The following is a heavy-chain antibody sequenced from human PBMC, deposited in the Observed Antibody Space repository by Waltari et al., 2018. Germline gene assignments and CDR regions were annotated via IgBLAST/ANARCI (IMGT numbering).Heavy chain of an antibody. Sequence: QVQLVQSGAEVKKPGASVKVSCKASCYTFTSYGISWVRQAPGKGLEWMGWISAYNGNTNDAQKLQGRVTMTTDTSTSKAYMELRSLRSEDTAVYYCATYSSSWADAFDIWGQGTMVTVSS. J-gene: IGHJ3*02. CDR2: ISAYNGNT. D-gene: IGHD6-13*01. CDR1: CYTFTSYG. CDR3: ATYSSSWADAFDI. V-gene: IGHV1-18*01.